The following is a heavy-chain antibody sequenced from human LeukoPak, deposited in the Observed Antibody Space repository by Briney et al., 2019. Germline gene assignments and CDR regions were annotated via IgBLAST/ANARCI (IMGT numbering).Heavy chain of an antibody. CDR2: ISSSSTYI. V-gene: IGHV3-21*01. D-gene: IGHD1-20*01. CDR3: ARESIIGTTVSYYFDH. Sequence: PGGSLTLSCAASGFTFSSYSMNWVRQAPGKGLERVSSISSSSTYIYYADSVKGRFTISRDNAKNSLYLQMNSLRAEDTAVYYCARESIIGTTVSYYFDHWGQGTLVTVSS. J-gene: IGHJ4*02. CDR1: GFTFSSYS.